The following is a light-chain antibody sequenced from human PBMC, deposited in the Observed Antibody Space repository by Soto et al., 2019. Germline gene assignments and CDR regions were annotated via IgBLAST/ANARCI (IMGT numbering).Light chain of an antibody. J-gene: IGLJ2*01. CDR3: LHDFRGEVV. CDR2: DTR. Sequence: QAVVTQEPSLTVSPGGTVTLTCASSTGFVTSGRFHYWYQQKPGQAPRTMIYDTRNRHSWTPARFSGSLLGGKAAMTLSGAQHEDEADYDCLHDFRGEVVFGGGTKLTVL. V-gene: IGLV7-46*01. CDR1: TGFVTSGRF.